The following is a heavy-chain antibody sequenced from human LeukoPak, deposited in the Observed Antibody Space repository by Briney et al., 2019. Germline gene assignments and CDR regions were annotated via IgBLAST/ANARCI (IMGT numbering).Heavy chain of an antibody. D-gene: IGHD6-13*01. CDR3: AKDRYSSSWYHEHYYYYGMDV. J-gene: IGHJ6*02. CDR2: VYSGGST. Sequence: QTGGSLRLSCAASGFTVSSNYMSWVRQAPGKGLEWVSVVYSGGSTFYADSVKGRFTISRDNSKNTLYLQMNSLRAEDTAVYYCAKDRYSSSWYHEHYYYYGMDVWGQGTTVTVSS. CDR1: GFTVSSNY. V-gene: IGHV3-66*02.